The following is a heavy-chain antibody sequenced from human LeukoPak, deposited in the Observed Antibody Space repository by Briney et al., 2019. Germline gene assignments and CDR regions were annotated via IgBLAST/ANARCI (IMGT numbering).Heavy chain of an antibody. CDR3: ARDRGYCSGGSCYTVD. CDR2: IIPILGIA. CDR1: GGTFSSYT. D-gene: IGHD2-15*01. Sequence: GASVKVSCKASGGTFSSYTISWVRQAPGQGLEWMGRIIPILGIANYAQKSQGRVTITADKSTSTAYMELSSLRSEDTAVYYCARDRGYCSGGSCYTVDWGQGTLVTVSS. J-gene: IGHJ4*02. V-gene: IGHV1-69*04.